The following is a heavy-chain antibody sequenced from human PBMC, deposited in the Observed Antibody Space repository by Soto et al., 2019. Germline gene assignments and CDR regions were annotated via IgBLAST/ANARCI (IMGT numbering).Heavy chain of an antibody. CDR1: GFTFSSYG. CDR2: ISYDGSNK. Sequence: QVQLVESGGGVVQPGRSLRLSCAASGFTFSSYGMHWVRQAPGKGLEWVAVISYDGSNKYYADSVKGRITISRDNSKNTLYLQMNSLRAEDTAVYYCEKAGITLGAFDIWGQGTMVTVSS. CDR3: EKAGITLGAFDI. V-gene: IGHV3-30*18. J-gene: IGHJ3*02. D-gene: IGHD3-16*01.